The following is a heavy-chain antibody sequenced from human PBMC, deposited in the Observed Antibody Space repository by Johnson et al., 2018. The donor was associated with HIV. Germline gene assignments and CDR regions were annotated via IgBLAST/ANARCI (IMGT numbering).Heavy chain of an antibody. CDR1: GFTFSDYY. CDR3: ARLAAYDAFDI. Sequence: MQLVESGGGLVKPGGSLRLSCAASGFTFSDYYMSWIRQAPGKGLEWVSSINWNGGSTGYADTVKGRFTISRDNAKNSLYLQMNSLRAEDTALYYCARLAAYDAFDIWGQGTMVTVSS. D-gene: IGHD6-25*01. V-gene: IGHV3-20*04. J-gene: IGHJ3*02. CDR2: INWNGGST.